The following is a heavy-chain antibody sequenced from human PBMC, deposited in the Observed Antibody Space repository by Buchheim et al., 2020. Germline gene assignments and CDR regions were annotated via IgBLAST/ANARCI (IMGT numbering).Heavy chain of an antibody. D-gene: IGHD6-13*01. CDR2: IYYSGST. CDR1: GAPISTGGYY. V-gene: IGHV4-31*03. CDR3: AGQHVAAAGIWEPEFDY. J-gene: IGHJ4*01. Sequence: QVQLQESGPGLVKPSQTLSLTCTVSGAPISTGGYYWSWIRQHPGKGLEWIGYIYYSGSTYYNPSLKSRVTISVDTSKNQFSLKLSCMTGADTAVYYCAGQHVAAAGIWEPEFDYWGQGTL.